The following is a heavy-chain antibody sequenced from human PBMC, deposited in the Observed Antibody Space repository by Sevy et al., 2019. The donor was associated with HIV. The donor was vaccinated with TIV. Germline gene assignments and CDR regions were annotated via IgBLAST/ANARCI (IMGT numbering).Heavy chain of an antibody. CDR2: IYYSGST. CDR3: ARSGLEWLRPSFDY. J-gene: IGHJ4*02. V-gene: IGHV4-59*13. CDR1: GGSISSYY. Sequence: SETLSLTCTVSGGSISSYYWSWIRQPPGKGLEWIGYIYYSGSTNYNPSLKSRVTISVDTSKNQFSLKLSSVTAANTAVYYCARSGLEWLRPSFDYWGQGTLVTVSS. D-gene: IGHD5-12*01.